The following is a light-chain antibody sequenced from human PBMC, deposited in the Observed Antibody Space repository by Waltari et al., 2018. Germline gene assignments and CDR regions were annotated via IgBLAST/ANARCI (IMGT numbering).Light chain of an antibody. CDR1: SSAVGSYNF. Sequence: QSALTQSASVSGSPGQSITISCTGTSSAVGSYNFVSWYQQHPGRAPKVLIYEGTKRPSGVSNRFSGSKSGNTASLTISGLQVEDEADYHCCSYAGSSTWVFGGGTKLTVL. CDR3: CSYAGSSTWV. J-gene: IGLJ3*02. CDR2: EGT. V-gene: IGLV2-23*01.